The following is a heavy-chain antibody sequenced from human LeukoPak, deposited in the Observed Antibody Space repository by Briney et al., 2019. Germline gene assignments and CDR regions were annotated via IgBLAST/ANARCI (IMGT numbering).Heavy chain of an antibody. CDR2: ISAYNGNT. CDR1: GYTFTSYG. CDR3: ASSRHYYDSSGYYYLDFDY. J-gene: IGHJ4*02. D-gene: IGHD3-22*01. Sequence: RASLKVTCKASGYTFTSYGISWVRQAPGQGLEWMGWISAYNGNTNYAQKLQGRVTMTTDTSTSTAYMELRSLRSDDTAVYYCASSRHYYDSSGYYYLDFDYWGQGTLVTVSS. V-gene: IGHV1-18*01.